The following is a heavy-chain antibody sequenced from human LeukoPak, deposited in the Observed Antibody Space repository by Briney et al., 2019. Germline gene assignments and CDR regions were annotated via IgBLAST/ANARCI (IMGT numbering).Heavy chain of an antibody. J-gene: IGHJ4*02. CDR2: IYYGGST. CDR3: ARGLDSSSSY. Sequence: SETLSLTXTVSGYSVRSASYWTWIRQPPGKGLEWIGSIYYGGSTYYTPSLKSRVTISVDTSKNQFSLKLSSVTAADTAVYYCARGLDSSSSYWGQGTLVTVSS. D-gene: IGHD6-6*01. CDR1: GYSVRSASY. V-gene: IGHV4-38-2*02.